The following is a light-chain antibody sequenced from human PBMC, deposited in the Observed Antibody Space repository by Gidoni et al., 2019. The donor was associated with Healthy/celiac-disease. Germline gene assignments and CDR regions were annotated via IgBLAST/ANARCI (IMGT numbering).Light chain of an antibody. CDR2: RNN. CDR3: AAWDDSLWV. CDR1: SSNIGSNY. J-gene: IGLJ3*02. V-gene: IGLV1-47*01. Sequence: SVLTQPPSSSGPPGQRVTISCSGSSSNIGSNYVYWYQQLPGTAPKLLIYRNNQRPSGVPDRFSGSKSGTSASLAISGLRSEDEADYYCAAWDDSLWVFGGGTKLTVL.